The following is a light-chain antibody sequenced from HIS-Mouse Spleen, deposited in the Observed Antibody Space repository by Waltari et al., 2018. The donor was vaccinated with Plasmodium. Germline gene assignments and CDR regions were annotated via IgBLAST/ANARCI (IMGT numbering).Light chain of an antibody. J-gene: IGKJ2*01. CDR1: QVIRND. V-gene: IGKV1-6*01. CDR3: LQDYNYPYT. Sequence: AIQMTQSPSSLSASVGDRVTLTCRASQVIRNDLGWYQQKPGKAPKLLISAASSLQSGVPSRFSGSGSGTDFTLTISSLQPEDFATYYCLQDYNYPYTFGQGTKLEIK. CDR2: AAS.